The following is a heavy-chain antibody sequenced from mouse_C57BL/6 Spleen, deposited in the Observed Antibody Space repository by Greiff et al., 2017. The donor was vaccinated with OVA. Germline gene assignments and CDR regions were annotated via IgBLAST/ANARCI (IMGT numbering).Heavy chain of an antibody. Sequence: EVQVVESGGGLVKPGGSLKLSCAASGFTFSDYGMHWVRQAPEKGLEWVAYISSGSSTIYYADTVKGRFTISRDNAKNTLFLQMTSLRSEDTAMYYCARRGSYGSSYAMDYWGQGTSVTVSS. J-gene: IGHJ4*01. D-gene: IGHD1-1*01. V-gene: IGHV5-17*01. CDR2: ISSGSSTI. CDR1: GFTFSDYG. CDR3: ARRGSYGSSYAMDY.